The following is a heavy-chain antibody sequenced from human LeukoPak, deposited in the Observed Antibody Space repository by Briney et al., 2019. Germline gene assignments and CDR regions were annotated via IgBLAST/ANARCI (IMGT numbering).Heavy chain of an antibody. V-gene: IGHV3-66*01. Sequence: GSLRPSCAAPGFTVSTKYIGWGRPAPREGVGWGSVIYSGGTTYYADSVKGRFTISRDNPKNTLYLQMNSLRAEDTAVYYCARGLRYSSGWYYFDYWGQGTLVTVSS. CDR3: ARGLRYSSGWYYFDY. CDR1: GFTVSTKY. J-gene: IGHJ4*02. D-gene: IGHD6-19*01. CDR2: IYSGGTT.